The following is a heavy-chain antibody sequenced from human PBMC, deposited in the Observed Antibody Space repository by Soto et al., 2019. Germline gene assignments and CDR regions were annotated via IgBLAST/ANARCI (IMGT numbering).Heavy chain of an antibody. D-gene: IGHD2-15*01. CDR1: GYTFTSYA. CDR2: INAGNGNT. J-gene: IGHJ4*02. CDR3: ASSDIVVVVAATGIDY. V-gene: IGHV1-3*01. Sequence: QVQLVQSGAEVKKPGASVKVSCKASGYTFTSYAMHWVRQAPGQRLEWMGWINAGNGNTKYSQKFQGRVTITRDTSASTAYMELSSLRSEDTAVYYCASSDIVVVVAATGIDYWGQGTLVTVSS.